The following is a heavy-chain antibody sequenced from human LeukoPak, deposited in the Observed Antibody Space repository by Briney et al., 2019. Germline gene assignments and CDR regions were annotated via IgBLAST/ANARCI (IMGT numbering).Heavy chain of an antibody. CDR1: GFTFSSYA. CDR2: VSGSGGST. Sequence: TGGSLRLSCATSGFTFSSYAMTWVRQAPGKGLEWVSTVSGSGGSTSYADSVKGRFTITRDNSKNTLYLQMNSLRPEDAAIYFCAKDAHVLSFLEWLLDPQRYFDYWGQGTRVTVSS. V-gene: IGHV3-23*01. D-gene: IGHD3-3*02. CDR3: AKDAHVLSFLEWLLDPQRYFDY. J-gene: IGHJ4*02.